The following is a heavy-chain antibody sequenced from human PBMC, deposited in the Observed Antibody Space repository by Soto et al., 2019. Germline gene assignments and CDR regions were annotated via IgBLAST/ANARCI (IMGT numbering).Heavy chain of an antibody. CDR1: GFTVSSNY. V-gene: IGHV3-66*01. CDR2: IYSGGST. Sequence: EVQLVESGGGLVQPGGSLRLSCAASGFTVSSNYMSWVRQAPGKGLEWVSVIYSGGSTYYADSVKGRFTISRDNSKNTLYLQMNSLRAEDTAVYYGARVLPGEYFQHWGQGTLVTVSS. J-gene: IGHJ1*01. CDR3: ARVLPGEYFQH.